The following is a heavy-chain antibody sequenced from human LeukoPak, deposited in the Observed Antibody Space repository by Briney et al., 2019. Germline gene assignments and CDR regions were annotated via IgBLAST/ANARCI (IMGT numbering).Heavy chain of an antibody. CDR2: IHPGDSDT. V-gene: IGHV5-51*01. D-gene: IGHD2-15*01. CDR3: ARLFRDCSGGSCYPYNFDY. J-gene: IGHJ4*02. CDR1: GYSFTNYW. Sequence: GESLKISCKGSGYSFTNYWIGWVRQMPGRGLEWMGIIHPGDSDTKYSPSFQGQVTISGDKSISTAYLQWSSLKASDTAMYYCARLFRDCSGGSCYPYNFDYWGQGTLVTVSS.